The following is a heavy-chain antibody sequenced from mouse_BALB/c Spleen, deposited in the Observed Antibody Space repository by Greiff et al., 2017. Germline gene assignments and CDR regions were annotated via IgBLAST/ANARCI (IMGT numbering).Heavy chain of an antibody. V-gene: IGHV7-3*02. J-gene: IGHJ2*01. D-gene: IGHD2-3*01. Sequence: DVKLVESGGGLVQPGGSLRLSCATSGFTFTDYYMSWVRQPPGKALEWLGFIRNKANGYTTEYSASVKGRFTISRDNSQSILYLQMNTLRAEDSATYYCARDRRDDGLDYWGQGTTLTVSS. CDR2: IRNKANGYTT. CDR3: ARDRRDDGLDY. CDR1: GFTFTDYY.